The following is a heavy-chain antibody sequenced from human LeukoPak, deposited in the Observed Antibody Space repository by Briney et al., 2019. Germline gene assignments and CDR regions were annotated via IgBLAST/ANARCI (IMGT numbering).Heavy chain of an antibody. CDR3: TRSRRVYCGGDCYSFDY. CDR2: IRSKAYGGTT. Sequence: GVLRLSCTVSGFTFGDYGMSWFRQAPGKGLEWVGFIRSKAYGGTTGYAASVKGRFTISRDDSKSIAYLQMNSLKTEDTAVYYCTRSRRVYCGGDCYSFDYWGQGTLVTVSS. CDR1: GFTFGDYG. J-gene: IGHJ4*02. V-gene: IGHV3-49*03. D-gene: IGHD2-21*02.